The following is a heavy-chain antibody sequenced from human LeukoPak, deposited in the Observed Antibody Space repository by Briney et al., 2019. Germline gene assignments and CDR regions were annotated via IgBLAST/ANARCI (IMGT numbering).Heavy chain of an antibody. Sequence: PGGSLRLSCATSGFTFVDYGLSWVRRVPGEGLEWLCAINYNGAITDYADSVKGRFTISRDNAKNSLYLRMDSLRAEDTALYYCARDRLGPSFSVSHFDLWGQGTLVTVSS. D-gene: IGHD3-3*02. CDR2: INYNGAIT. V-gene: IGHV3-20*04. CDR1: GFTFVDYG. CDR3: ARDRLGPSFSVSHFDL. J-gene: IGHJ4*02.